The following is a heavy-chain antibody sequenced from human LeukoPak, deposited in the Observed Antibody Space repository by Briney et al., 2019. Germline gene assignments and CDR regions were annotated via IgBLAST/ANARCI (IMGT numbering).Heavy chain of an antibody. CDR2: IYHSGSI. Sequence: RPSETLSLTCTVSGGSIRSNYWSWIRQPPGKGLERIGYIYHSGSINYNPSLKSRVTMSVDTPKSQFSLKLSSVTAADTAVYYCAREGTTVASSPLDIWGQGTMVIVSS. D-gene: IGHD4-23*01. CDR3: AREGTTVASSPLDI. CDR1: GGSIRSNY. V-gene: IGHV4-59*01. J-gene: IGHJ3*02.